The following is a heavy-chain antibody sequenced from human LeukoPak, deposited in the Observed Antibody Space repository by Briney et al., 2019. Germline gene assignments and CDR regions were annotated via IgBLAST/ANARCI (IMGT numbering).Heavy chain of an antibody. Sequence: SETLSLTCTVSGYSISSGYYWGWIRQPPGKGLEWIGSIYHSGSTYYNPSLKSRVTISVVTSKNQFSLQLSSVTAADTAVYYCAREVHDYVWGSQHDALDIWGQGTMVTVSS. CDR2: IYHSGST. D-gene: IGHD3-16*01. CDR3: AREVHDYVWGSQHDALDI. V-gene: IGHV4-38-2*02. CDR1: GYSISSGYY. J-gene: IGHJ3*02.